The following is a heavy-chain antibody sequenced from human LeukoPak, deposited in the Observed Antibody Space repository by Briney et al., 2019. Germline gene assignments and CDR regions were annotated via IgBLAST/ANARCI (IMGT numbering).Heavy chain of an antibody. J-gene: IGHJ4*01. V-gene: IGHV3-73*01. CDR3: TSPAHDFDIWSGYYSL. CDR2: IRSKTKSAET. CDR1: GFTFSDSV. Sequence: PGGSLRLSCTVSGFTFSDSVIHWVRHAAGKGLEWVGRIRSKTKSAETGYAASVKGRFTISRDDSKDTAYLQMNSLKPEDTGVYYCTSPAHDFDIWSGYYSLWGHGTLVTVSS. D-gene: IGHD3-3*01.